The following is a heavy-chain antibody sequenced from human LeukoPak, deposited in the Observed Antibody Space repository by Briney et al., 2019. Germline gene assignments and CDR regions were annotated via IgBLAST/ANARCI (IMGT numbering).Heavy chain of an antibody. J-gene: IGHJ4*02. CDR3: ARDSDCTNGVCSPIDF. V-gene: IGHV3-7*03. CDR2: IKQDGSEK. Sequence: PGGSLRLSCAASGFTFSSYWMSWVRQAPGKGLEWVANIKQDGSEKYYVDSVRGRFTISRDNAKNSLYLQMNSLRAEDTAVYYCARDSDCTNGVCSPIDFWGQGTLVTVSS. D-gene: IGHD2-8*01. CDR1: GFTFSSYW.